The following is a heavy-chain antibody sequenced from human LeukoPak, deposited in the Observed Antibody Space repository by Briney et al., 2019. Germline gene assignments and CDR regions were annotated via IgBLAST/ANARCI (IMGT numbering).Heavy chain of an antibody. CDR1: GFTFDGHV. CDR3: AKKSGAAANFDY. Sequence: GGSLRRSCAASGFTFDGHVMHWVRQAPGKGLEWVSLISEAGGTTYYADSVKGRFTISRDNSKNFLFLQMNSLRTEDTALYYCAKKSGAAANFDYWGQGTLVVVSS. V-gene: IGHV3-43*02. CDR2: ISEAGGTT. J-gene: IGHJ4*02. D-gene: IGHD6-13*01.